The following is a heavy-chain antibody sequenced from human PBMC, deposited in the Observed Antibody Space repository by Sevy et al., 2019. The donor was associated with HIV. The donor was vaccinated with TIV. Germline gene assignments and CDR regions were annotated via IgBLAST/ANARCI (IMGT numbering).Heavy chain of an antibody. D-gene: IGHD2-2*01. J-gene: IGHJ6*02. CDR2: IKLDGSEK. Sequence: GGSLRLSCAASGFTFSSYWMSWVRQAPGKGLEWLANIKLDGSEKYYVDSVKGRFTISRDNPKNSLYLQMNSLRAEDTAVHYCARDCSSTSCLWGMDVWGQGTTVTVSS. CDR3: ARDCSSTSCLWGMDV. V-gene: IGHV3-7*03. CDR1: GFTFSSYW.